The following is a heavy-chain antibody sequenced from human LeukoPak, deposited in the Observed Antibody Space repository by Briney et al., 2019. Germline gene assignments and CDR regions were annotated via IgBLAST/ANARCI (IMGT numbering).Heavy chain of an antibody. CDR3: AKGTACSSTSCYVLWGEYFDY. CDR2: IIPIFGTA. CDR1: GGTFSSYA. D-gene: IGHD2-2*01. J-gene: IGHJ4*02. Sequence: ASLKLSCKASGGTFSSYAISGVPQTPGERLEWVGGIIPIFGTANYAQKFQGSVTIPADKSTSTAYMELSRLRSEVTAVYYCAKGTACSSTSCYVLWGEYFDYWGQGTLVIVSS. V-gene: IGHV1-69*06.